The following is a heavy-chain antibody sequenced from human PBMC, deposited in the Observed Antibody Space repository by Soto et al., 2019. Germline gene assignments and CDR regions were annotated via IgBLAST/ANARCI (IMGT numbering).Heavy chain of an antibody. CDR2: IYYSGNT. D-gene: IGHD3-3*01. CDR1: GGSISSGDYY. J-gene: IGHJ6*02. V-gene: IGHV4-30-4*01. CDR3: AGQPTAGSFYDLGSYYYYYGMDV. Sequence: SSETLSLTCTVSGGSISSGDYYWNWIRQPPGKGLEWIGNIYYSGNTDCNPSLKSRVTISVDTSKNQFSLNLSSVTAADSAVYYCAGQPTAGSFYDLGSYYYYYGMDVWGQGTTVTVSS.